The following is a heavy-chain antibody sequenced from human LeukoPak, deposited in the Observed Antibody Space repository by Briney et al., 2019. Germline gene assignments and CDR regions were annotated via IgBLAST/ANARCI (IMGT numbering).Heavy chain of an antibody. D-gene: IGHD6-19*01. CDR1: GGPISSYY. J-gene: IGHJ5*02. V-gene: IGHV4-59*01. Sequence: SETLSLTCTVSGGPISSYYWSWIRQPPGKGLEWIGYIYYSGSTNYNPSLKSRVTISVDTSKNQFSLKLSSVTAADTAAYYCARGIAVPENWFDPWGQGTLVTVSS. CDR2: IYYSGST. CDR3: ARGIAVPENWFDP.